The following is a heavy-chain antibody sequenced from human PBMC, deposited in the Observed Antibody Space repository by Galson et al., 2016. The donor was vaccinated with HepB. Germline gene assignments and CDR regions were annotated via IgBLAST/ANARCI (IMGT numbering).Heavy chain of an antibody. J-gene: IGHJ3*02. D-gene: IGHD3-16*01. Sequence: LRLSCAASGFTFSDSAMHWVRQASGKGLEWVGRIRSKANSYATAYGASVKGRFTISRDDSENTAYLQMNSLKAEDTAVYYCTTGEANGGAAYRRDAFDIWGPGTMVTVSS. CDR1: GFTFSDSA. CDR3: TTGEANGGAAYRRDAFDI. V-gene: IGHV3-73*01. CDR2: IRSKANSYAT.